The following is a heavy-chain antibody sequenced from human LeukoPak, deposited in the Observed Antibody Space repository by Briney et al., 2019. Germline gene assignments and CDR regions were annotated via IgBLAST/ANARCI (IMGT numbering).Heavy chain of an antibody. CDR1: GYTFTSYD. CDR2: IIPILGIA. J-gene: IGHJ4*02. Sequence: ASVKVSCKASGYTFTSYDISWVRQAPGQGLEWMGRIIPILGIANYAQKFQGRVTITADKSTSTAYMELSSLRSEDTAVYYCARDNSGGNYGDYDSGDFDYWGQGTLVTVSS. V-gene: IGHV1-69*04. D-gene: IGHD4-17*01. CDR3: ARDNSGGNYGDYDSGDFDY.